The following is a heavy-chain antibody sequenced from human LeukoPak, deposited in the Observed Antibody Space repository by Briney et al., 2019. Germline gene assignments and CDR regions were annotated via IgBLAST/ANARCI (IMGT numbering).Heavy chain of an antibody. D-gene: IGHD3-10*01. CDR3: ARGRRITYYYGSGSYPPDY. CDR2: MNPNSGNT. CDR1: GYTFTSYD. Sequence: ASVKVSCKASGYTFTSYDINWVRQATGQGLEWMGWMNPNSGNTGYAQKFQGRVTMTRNTSISTAYMELSSLRSEGTAVYYCARGRRITYYYGSGSYPPDYWGQGTLVTVSS. J-gene: IGHJ4*02. V-gene: IGHV1-8*01.